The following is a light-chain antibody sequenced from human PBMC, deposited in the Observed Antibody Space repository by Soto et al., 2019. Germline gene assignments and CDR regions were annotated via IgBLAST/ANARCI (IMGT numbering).Light chain of an antibody. J-gene: IGLJ3*02. V-gene: IGLV1-40*01. Sequence: QSVLTQPPSVSGAPGQRVTISCTGSSSNIGAGYDVQWYQQLPGTAPKLLIYGNSNRPSGVPHRFSGSKSGTAASLAITGLQAEDEADYYCQSYDSRLSGWVFGGGTKLTVL. CDR3: QSYDSRLSGWV. CDR1: SSNIGAGYD. CDR2: GNS.